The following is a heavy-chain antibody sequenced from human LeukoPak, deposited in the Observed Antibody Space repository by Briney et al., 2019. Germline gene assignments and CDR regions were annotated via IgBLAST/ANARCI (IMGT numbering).Heavy chain of an antibody. CDR2: ISAYNGNT. Sequence: ASVKVSCKASGYTFTSYGISWVRQAPGQGLEWMGWISAYNGNTNYAQKLQGRVTMTTDTSTSTAYMELRSLRSDDTAVYYCARDIPRVWDRNQAGWSNYWGQGTLVTVSS. D-gene: IGHD1-14*01. CDR1: GYTFTSYG. V-gene: IGHV1-18*01. J-gene: IGHJ4*02. CDR3: ARDIPRVWDRNQAGWSNY.